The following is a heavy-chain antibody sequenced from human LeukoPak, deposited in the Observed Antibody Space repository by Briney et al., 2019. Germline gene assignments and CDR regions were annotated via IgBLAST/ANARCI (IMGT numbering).Heavy chain of an antibody. D-gene: IGHD5-18*01. CDR3: ARDGMYSYGPPPLDY. Sequence: ASVTVSCKASGYTFTNYGISWVRQAPGQGLEWMGRIIPILGIANYAQKFQGRVTITADKSTSTAYMELSSLRSEDTAVYYCARDGMYSYGPPPLDYWGQGTLVTVSS. CDR2: IIPILGIA. V-gene: IGHV1-69*04. J-gene: IGHJ4*02. CDR1: GYTFTNYG.